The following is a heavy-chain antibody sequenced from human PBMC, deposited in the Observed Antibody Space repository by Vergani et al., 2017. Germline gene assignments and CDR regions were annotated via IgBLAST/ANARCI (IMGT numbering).Heavy chain of an antibody. D-gene: IGHD4-23*01. CDR1: GFTFNTYT. V-gene: IGHV3-21*01. CDR2: ISGGSNFI. CDR3: AREVTSQYYYYSMNV. J-gene: IGHJ6*02. Sequence: EVQLVESGGALVKPGGSLRLSCAASGFTFNTYTMNWVRQAPGKGLEWVSSISGGSNFIYYADSVKGRFTISRENAKNSLYLQMNSLRADDTAVYYCAREVTSQYYYYSMNVWVQGTTVTVSS.